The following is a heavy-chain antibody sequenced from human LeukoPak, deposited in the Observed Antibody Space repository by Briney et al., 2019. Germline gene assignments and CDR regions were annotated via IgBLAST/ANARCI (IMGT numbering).Heavy chain of an antibody. CDR2: ISGSGGST. V-gene: IGHV3-23*01. J-gene: IGHJ4*02. D-gene: IGHD2-15*01. CDR1: GFTFSSYA. Sequence: GGSLRLSCAASGFTFSSYAMSWVRQAPGKGLEWVSAISGSGGSTYYADSVKGRFTISRDNSKNTLYLQMNSLRAEDTAVYYCAGEGYCSGGSCYSYLFDYWGQGTLVTVSS. CDR3: AGEGYCSGGSCYSYLFDY.